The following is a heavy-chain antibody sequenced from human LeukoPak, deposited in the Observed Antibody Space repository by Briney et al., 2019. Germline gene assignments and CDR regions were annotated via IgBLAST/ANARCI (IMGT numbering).Heavy chain of an antibody. V-gene: IGHV1-24*01. CDR3: AIWEPAPNAFDP. CDR2: FDPEDGET. CDR1: GYTLTELS. J-gene: IGHJ5*02. Sequence: ASVKVSCKVFGYTLTELSMHWVRQAPGKGLEWMGGFDPEDGETIYAQKFQGRVTMTEDTSTDTAYMELTSLRFEDTAVYYCAIWEPAPNAFDPWGQGTLVTVSS. D-gene: IGHD1-14*01.